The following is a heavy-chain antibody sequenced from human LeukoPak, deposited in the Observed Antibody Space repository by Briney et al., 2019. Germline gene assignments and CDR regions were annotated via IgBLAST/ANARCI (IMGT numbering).Heavy chain of an antibody. CDR1: GFTFSNYA. Sequence: PGGSLRLSCAASGFTFSNYAMSWVRQAPGKGLEWISAISAGGDSTYYTDSVKGRFTTSRDNSKNTLYLQMNSLRAEDTAVYYCAKDLTAGGSGRIQHWGQGTLVTVSS. D-gene: IGHD3-16*01. CDR3: AKDLTAGGSGRIQH. CDR2: ISAGGDST. V-gene: IGHV3-23*01. J-gene: IGHJ1*01.